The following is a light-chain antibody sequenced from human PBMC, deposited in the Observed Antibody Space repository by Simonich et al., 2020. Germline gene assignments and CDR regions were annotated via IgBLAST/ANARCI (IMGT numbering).Light chain of an antibody. Sequence: QSVLTQPPSASGTPGQRVTISCSGSSSNIGRNTVTWYQQLPGTAPKLRIYRNNQRPSGVPDRFSGSKSGTSASLAISGLQSEDEADYYCAAWDDSLNGWVFGGGTKLTVL. J-gene: IGLJ3*02. CDR2: RNN. CDR1: SSNIGRNT. V-gene: IGLV1-44*01. CDR3: AAWDDSLNGWV.